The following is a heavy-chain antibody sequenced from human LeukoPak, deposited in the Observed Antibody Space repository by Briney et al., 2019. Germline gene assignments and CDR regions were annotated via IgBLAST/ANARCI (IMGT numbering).Heavy chain of an antibody. CDR3: AKGGIAAAGTGFKFDY. Sequence: PGGSLRLSCAASGFTFSSYAMSWVHQAPGKGLEWVSAISGSGGSTYYADSVKGRFTISRDNSKNTLYLQMNSLRAEDTAVYYCAKGGIAAAGTGFKFDYWGQGTLVTVSS. CDR1: GFTFSSYA. CDR2: ISGSGGST. V-gene: IGHV3-23*01. D-gene: IGHD6-13*01. J-gene: IGHJ4*02.